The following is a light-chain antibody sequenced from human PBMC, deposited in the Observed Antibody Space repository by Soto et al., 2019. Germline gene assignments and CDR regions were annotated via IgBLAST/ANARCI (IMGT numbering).Light chain of an antibody. CDR3: QQYGNSPIT. J-gene: IGKJ5*01. CDR2: GTS. CDR1: ERIYSAY. Sequence: IVLTQSPGTLSLCPAEIATLSCRSSERIYSAYLGWYQQKPGQAPRLLIYGTSSRATGIPDRFSGSGSGTDFTLTISRLEPEDFAVYYCQQYGNSPITFGQGTRLEI. V-gene: IGKV3-20*01.